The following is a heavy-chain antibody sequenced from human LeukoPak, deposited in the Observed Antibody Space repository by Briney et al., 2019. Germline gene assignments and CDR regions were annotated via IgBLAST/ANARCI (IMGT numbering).Heavy chain of an antibody. CDR1: GGSFSGYY. CDR2: INHSGST. D-gene: IGHD6-13*01. CDR3: ARGLGAAAVIDY. J-gene: IGHJ4*02. V-gene: IGHV4-34*01. Sequence: KPSETLSLTWAVYGGSFSGYYWSWIRQPPGKGLEWIGEINHSGSTNYNPSLKSRVTISVDTSKNQFSLKLSSVTAADTAVYYCARGLGAAAVIDYWGQGTLVTVSS.